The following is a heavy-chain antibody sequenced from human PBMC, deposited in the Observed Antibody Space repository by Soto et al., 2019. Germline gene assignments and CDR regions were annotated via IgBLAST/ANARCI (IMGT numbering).Heavy chain of an antibody. CDR2: ISGSGGST. CDR3: AKDSANCSGGSCYDDYFDY. CDR1: GFTFSSYA. V-gene: IGHV3-23*01. D-gene: IGHD2-15*01. Sequence: SLRLSCAASGFTFSSYAMSWVRQAPGKGLEWVSAISGSGGSTYYADSVKGRFTISRDNSKNTLYLQMNSLRAEDTAVYYCAKDSANCSGGSCYDDYFDYWGQGTLVTVSS. J-gene: IGHJ4*02.